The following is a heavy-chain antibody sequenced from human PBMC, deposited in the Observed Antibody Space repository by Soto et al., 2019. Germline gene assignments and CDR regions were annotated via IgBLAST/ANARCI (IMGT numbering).Heavy chain of an antibody. D-gene: IGHD2-15*01. Sequence: SETLSLTCTVSGGSISSGDYYWSWIRHPPGNGLEWIGYIYYIGSNYYNPSLKSRVTISVETSKNQFSLKLSSVTAADTAVYYCARDHSKAQHYYYGMDVWGQGPTVTVYS. V-gene: IGHV4-30-4*01. CDR3: ARDHSKAQHYYYGMDV. J-gene: IGHJ6*02. CDR2: IYYIGSN. CDR1: GGSISSGDYY.